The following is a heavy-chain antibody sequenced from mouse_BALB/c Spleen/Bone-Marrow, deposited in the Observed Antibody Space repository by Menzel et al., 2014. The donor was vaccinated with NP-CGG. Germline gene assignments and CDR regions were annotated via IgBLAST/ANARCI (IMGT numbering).Heavy chain of an antibody. Sequence: VQGVESGGGLVKPGGSLKLSCAASGFTFSSYAMSWVRQTPEKRLEWVATISSGGSYTYYPDSVKGRFTISRDNAKNTLYLQMSSLRSEDTAMYYCARHRYYFDYWGQGTTLTVSS. CDR1: GFTFSSYA. J-gene: IGHJ2*01. CDR3: ARHRYYFDY. V-gene: IGHV5-9-3*01. CDR2: ISSGGSYT.